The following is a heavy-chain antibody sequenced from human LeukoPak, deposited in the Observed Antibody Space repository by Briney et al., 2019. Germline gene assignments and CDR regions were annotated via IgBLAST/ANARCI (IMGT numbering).Heavy chain of an antibody. D-gene: IGHD6-13*01. J-gene: IGHJ4*02. CDR1: GGTFSSYA. Sequence: ASVKVSCKASGGTFSSYAISWVRQAPGQGLEWMGGIIPIFGTANYAQKFQGRVTITADESTSTAYMELRSLRSDDTAVYYCARVRGGYSSSWGQGTLVTVSS. CDR3: ARVRGGYSSS. CDR2: IIPIFGTA. V-gene: IGHV1-69*13.